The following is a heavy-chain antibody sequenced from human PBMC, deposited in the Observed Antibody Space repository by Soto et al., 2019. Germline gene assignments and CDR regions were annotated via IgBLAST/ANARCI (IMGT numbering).Heavy chain of an antibody. CDR3: AGGDSDAFDI. J-gene: IGHJ3*02. Sequence: SETLSLTCTVSGGSISSGGYYWSWIRQHPGKGLEWIGYIYYSGSTYYNPSLKSRVTISVDTSKNQFSLKLSSVTAADTAVYYCAGGDSDAFDIWGQGTMVTVSS. CDR2: IYYSGST. D-gene: IGHD4-17*01. CDR1: GGSISSGGYY. V-gene: IGHV4-31*03.